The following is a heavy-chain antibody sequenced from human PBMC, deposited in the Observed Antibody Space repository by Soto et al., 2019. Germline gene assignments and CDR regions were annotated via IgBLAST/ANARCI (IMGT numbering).Heavy chain of an antibody. CDR3: AKRGEADFYYYGMDV. Sequence: QVQLQQWGAGLLKPSETLSLTCAVYGGSFSGYYWSWIRQPPGKGLEWVGEINHSGSTNYNPSLKSRVTISVDTSKNQFSLRLGSVTAADTAVYYCAKRGEADFYYYGMDVRGQGTTDTVSS. V-gene: IGHV4-34*01. CDR1: GGSFSGYY. CDR2: INHSGST. J-gene: IGHJ6*02.